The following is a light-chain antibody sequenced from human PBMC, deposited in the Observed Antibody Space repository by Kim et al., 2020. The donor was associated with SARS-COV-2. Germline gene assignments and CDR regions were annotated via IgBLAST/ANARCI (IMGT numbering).Light chain of an antibody. CDR3: QHYGSSPT. CDR2: GAS. CDR1: QSFSSAY. V-gene: IGKV3-20*01. Sequence: PGERVTLSCRASQSFSSAYLAWYQQKPGQAPRLLIYGASSRATGIPDRFSGSGSGKDFTLTISRLEPEDFAVYYCQHYGSSPTFGGGTKVDIK. J-gene: IGKJ4*01.